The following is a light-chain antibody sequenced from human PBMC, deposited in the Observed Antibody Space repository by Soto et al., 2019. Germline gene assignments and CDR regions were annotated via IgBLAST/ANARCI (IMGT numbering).Light chain of an antibody. J-gene: IGKJ2*01. Sequence: DIQMTQSASSLSAAVGDRVTITCQTSQVITEYLNWYQQKPGKAPKLVIYDISTLEIGVPSRFSGGGSGTKFTFTISGLQPEDIATYYCLQYENLPYTFGQGTKLEI. CDR3: LQYENLPYT. CDR1: QVITEY. CDR2: DIS. V-gene: IGKV1-33*01.